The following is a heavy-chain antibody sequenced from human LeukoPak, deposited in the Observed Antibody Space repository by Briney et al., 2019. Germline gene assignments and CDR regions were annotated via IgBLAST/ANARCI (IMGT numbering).Heavy chain of an antibody. CDR3: AGVIKNLSIVVVAADFDY. V-gene: IGHV1-18*01. J-gene: IGHJ4*02. D-gene: IGHD2-15*01. CDR1: GYTFTSYG. CDR2: LIAYNGNT. Sequence: ASVKVSCKASGYTFTSYGISWVRQAPGQGLEWMVLLIAYNGNTNYAQKLQGRVTMTTDTSTSTAYMELRSLRSDDTAVYYCAGVIKNLSIVVVAADFDYWGQGTLVTVSS.